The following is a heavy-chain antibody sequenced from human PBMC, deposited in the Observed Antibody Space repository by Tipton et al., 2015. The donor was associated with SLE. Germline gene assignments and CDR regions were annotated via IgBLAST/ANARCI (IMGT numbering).Heavy chain of an antibody. D-gene: IGHD6-13*01. V-gene: IGHV4-39*07. CDR2: IYYSGST. CDR1: GGSISSSSYY. Sequence: TLSLTCTVSGGSISSSSYYWGWIRQPPGKGMEWIGSIYYSGSTYYNPSLKSRVTISVDTSKNQFSLKLSSVTAADTAVYYCARDGIAAAGAFDIWGQGTMVTVSS. J-gene: IGHJ3*02. CDR3: ARDGIAAAGAFDI.